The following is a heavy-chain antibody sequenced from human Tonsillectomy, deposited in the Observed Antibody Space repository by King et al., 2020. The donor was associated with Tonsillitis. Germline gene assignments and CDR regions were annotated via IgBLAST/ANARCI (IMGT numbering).Heavy chain of an antibody. J-gene: IGHJ6*02. CDR2: SKVVGSST. D-gene: IGHD2-8*01. CDR1: GFTFSSNW. Sequence: VQLVESGGGLVQPGGSLRLSCPASGFTFSSNWMHWVRQAPGKGLVWVSRSKVVGSSTSYADSVKDRFTLSRDNAKNTNYQQMNSLRGEDTAVYYCARDNAGYCYHGMDVWGQGTTVTVSS. CDR3: ARDNAGYCYHGMDV. V-gene: IGHV3-74*01.